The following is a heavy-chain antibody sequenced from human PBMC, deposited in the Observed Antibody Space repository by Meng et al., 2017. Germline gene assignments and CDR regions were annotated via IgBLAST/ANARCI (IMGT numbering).Heavy chain of an antibody. J-gene: IGHJ6*02. D-gene: IGHD3-10*01. V-gene: IGHV4-31*03. CDR3: ARGWRYYYGSGSYPHPYGMDV. CDR1: GGSISSGGYY. CDR2: IYYSGST. Sequence: SETLSLTCTVSGGSISSGGYYWSWIRQHPGKGLEWIGYIYYSGSTYYNPSPKSRVTISVDTSKNQFSLKLSSVTAADTAVYYCARGWRYYYGSGSYPHPYGMDVWGQGTTVTVSS.